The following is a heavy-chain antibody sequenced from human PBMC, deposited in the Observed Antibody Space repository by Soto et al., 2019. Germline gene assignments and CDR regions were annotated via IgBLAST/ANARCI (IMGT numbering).Heavy chain of an antibody. CDR1: GGSISTGGYY. CDR2: IYYSGST. CDR3: ARGLSVTLFDH. D-gene: IGHD4-17*01. J-gene: IGHJ4*02. V-gene: IGHV4-31*03. Sequence: QVQLQESGPGLVKPSQTLSLTCTVSGGSISTGGYYWTWIRQHPGKGLEWIGYIYYSGSTYYNPYLKSRVTISVDTSKSQFSLKLSSVTAADTAVYYCARGLSVTLFDHWGQGTLVTVSS.